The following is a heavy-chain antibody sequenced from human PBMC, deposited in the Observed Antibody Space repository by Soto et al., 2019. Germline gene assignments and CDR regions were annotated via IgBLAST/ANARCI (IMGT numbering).Heavy chain of an antibody. D-gene: IGHD3-22*01. V-gene: IGHV3-33*01. CDR1: GFTFSSYG. CDR2: IWYDGSNK. Sequence: GGSLRLSCAASGFTFSSYGMHWVRQAPGKGLEWVAVIWYDGSNKYYADSVKGRFTISRDNSKNTLYLQMNSLRAEDTAVYYFARDYDGYYDSSGYSSQGYWGQGTLVTVSS. CDR3: ARDYDGYYDSSGYSSQGY. J-gene: IGHJ4*02.